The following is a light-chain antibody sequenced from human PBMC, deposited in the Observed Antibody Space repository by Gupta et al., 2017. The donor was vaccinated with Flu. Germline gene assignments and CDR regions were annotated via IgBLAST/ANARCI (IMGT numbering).Light chain of an antibody. J-gene: IGKJ2*01. CDR2: DAS. V-gene: IGKV3-11*01. Sequence: EIVLTQSPATLSLSPGERATLSCRASQNVNSYLAWYQQTPGQAPRLLIYDASNRATGIPARFSGSRSGTDFTLTIGSLEPEDFAVYYCQQRSSWPRTFGQGTKLEIK. CDR3: QQRSSWPRT. CDR1: QNVNSY.